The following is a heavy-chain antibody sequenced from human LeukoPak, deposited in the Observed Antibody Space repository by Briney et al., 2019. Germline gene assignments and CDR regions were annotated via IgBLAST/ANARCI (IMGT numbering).Heavy chain of an antibody. CDR3: AGGLHYYYYMDV. CDR1: GFTFSSYS. Sequence: GSLRLSCAASGFTFSSYSMNWVRQSPGKGLEWIGEISHSGNTNYNPSLMGRVTISVDAFKNRFSLKLTSVTAADTGVYYCAGGLHYYYYMDVWGTGTTVTVSS. CDR2: ISHSGNT. V-gene: IGHV4-34*01. J-gene: IGHJ6*03.